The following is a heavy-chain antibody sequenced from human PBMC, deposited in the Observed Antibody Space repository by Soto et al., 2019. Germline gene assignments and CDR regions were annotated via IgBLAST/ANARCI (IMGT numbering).Heavy chain of an antibody. Sequence: HAWCVRIGCVSSRSPLNNHAVAWVRTEPGKGLEWVSAISGSGSSTYDSDSVKGRFTISRDNSNNTLYLQMNSLRAEDTAIYYCARTPGVITVISAFDHWGQGTPVPFSS. CDR2: ISGSGSST. CDR1: RSPLNNHA. CDR3: ARTPGVITVISAFDH. D-gene: IGHD3-22*01. V-gene: IGHV3-23*01. J-gene: IGHJ4*02.